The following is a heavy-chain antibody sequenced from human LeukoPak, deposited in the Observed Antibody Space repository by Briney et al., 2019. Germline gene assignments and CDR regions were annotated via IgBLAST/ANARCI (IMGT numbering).Heavy chain of an antibody. J-gene: IGHJ3*02. V-gene: IGHV4-4*07. D-gene: IGHD3-10*01. CDR3: ARDAPYGSGSWIPGLGAFDI. CDR2: IYTSGST. Sequence: SETLSLTCAVYGGSLGGYSWSWIRQSPGKGLEWIGRIYTSGSTNYNPSLKSRVTMSVDTSKNQFSLKLSSVTAADTAVYYCARDAPYGSGSWIPGLGAFDIWGQGTMVTVSS. CDR1: GGSLGGYS.